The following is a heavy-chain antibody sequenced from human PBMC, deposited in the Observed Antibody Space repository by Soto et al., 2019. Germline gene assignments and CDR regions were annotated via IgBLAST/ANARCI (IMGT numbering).Heavy chain of an antibody. CDR2: ISCIGGST. CDR3: AKGRGVADY. D-gene: IGHD3-3*01. J-gene: IGHJ4*02. CDR1: GFTFSSYA. V-gene: IGHV3-23*01. Sequence: GGSLRLSCAASGFTFSSYAMSWVRQAPGKGLELVSAISCIGGSTYYADSVKGRFTISRDNSKNTLYLQMNSLRAEDTAVYYCAKGRGVADYWGQGTLVTVSS.